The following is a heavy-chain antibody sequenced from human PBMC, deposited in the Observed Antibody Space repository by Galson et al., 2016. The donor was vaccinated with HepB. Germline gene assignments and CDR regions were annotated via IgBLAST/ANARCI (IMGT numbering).Heavy chain of an antibody. Sequence: SLRLSCAASGFTFSSYAMSWVRQAPGKGLEWVSAISGSGGSTYYADSVKGRFTISRDNSKNTLYLQMNSLGAEDTGVYYCARGGGRLDCWGQGTLVTVSS. J-gene: IGHJ4*02. V-gene: IGHV3-23*01. CDR1: GFTFSSYA. CDR2: ISGSGGST. CDR3: ARGGGRLDC. D-gene: IGHD3-16*01.